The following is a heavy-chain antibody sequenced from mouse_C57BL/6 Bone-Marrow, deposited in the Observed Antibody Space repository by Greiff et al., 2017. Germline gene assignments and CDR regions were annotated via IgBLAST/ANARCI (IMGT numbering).Heavy chain of an antibody. Sequence: VQLQQPGAELVKPGASVKLSCKASGYTFTSYWMHWVKQRPGRGLEWMGRIDPNSGGTKYNEKFKSKATLTVDKPSSTADMQLSSLTSEDSAVYYCAREGVITTVVDRAMDYWGQGTSVTVSS. CDR3: AREGVITTVVDRAMDY. CDR2: IDPNSGGT. D-gene: IGHD1-1*01. V-gene: IGHV1-72*01. CDR1: GYTFTSYW. J-gene: IGHJ4*01.